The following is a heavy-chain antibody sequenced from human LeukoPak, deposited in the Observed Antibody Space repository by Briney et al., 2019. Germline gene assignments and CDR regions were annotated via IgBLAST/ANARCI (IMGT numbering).Heavy chain of an antibody. J-gene: IGHJ6*02. D-gene: IGHD5-18*01. CDR2: ISSSGSTI. CDR3: ARDLRGYSYGFYYYGMDV. Sequence: GGSLRLSSAASGFTFSDYYMSWIRQAPGKGLEWVSYISSSGSTIYYADSVKGRFTISRDNAKNSLYLQMNSLRAEDTAVYYCARDLRGYSYGFYYYGMDVWGQGTTVTVSS. CDR1: GFTFSDYY. V-gene: IGHV3-11*01.